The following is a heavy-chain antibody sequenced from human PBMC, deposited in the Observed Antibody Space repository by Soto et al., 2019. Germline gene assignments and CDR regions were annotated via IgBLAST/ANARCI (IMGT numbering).Heavy chain of an antibody. Sequence: SLTCTVSGGSVSSGSYYWSWIRQPPGKGLEWIGYIYYSGSTNYNPSLKSRVTISVDTSKNQFSLKLSSVTAADTAVYYCARDTGNCYGFGYYFDYWGQGTLVTVSS. CDR3: ARDTGNCYGFGYYFDY. CDR1: GGSVSSGSYY. D-gene: IGHD2-2*01. CDR2: IYYSGST. J-gene: IGHJ4*02. V-gene: IGHV4-61*01.